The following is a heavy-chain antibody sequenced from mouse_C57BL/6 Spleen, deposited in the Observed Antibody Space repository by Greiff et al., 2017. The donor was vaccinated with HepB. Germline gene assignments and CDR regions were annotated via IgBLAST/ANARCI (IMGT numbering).Heavy chain of an antibody. CDR2: ISDGGSYT. CDR3: ARDLDGYYDYYAMDY. J-gene: IGHJ4*01. D-gene: IGHD2-3*01. CDR1: GFTFSSYA. Sequence: EVKLMESGGGLVKPGGSLKLSCAASGFTFSSYAMSWVRQTPEKRLEWVATISDGGSYTYYPDNVKGRFTISRDNAKNNLYLQMSHLKSEDTAMYYCARDLDGYYDYYAMDYWGQGTSVTVSS. V-gene: IGHV5-4*01.